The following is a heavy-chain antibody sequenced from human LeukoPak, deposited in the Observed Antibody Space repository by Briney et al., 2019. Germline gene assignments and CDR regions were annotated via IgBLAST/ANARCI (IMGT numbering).Heavy chain of an antibody. Sequence: GGSLRLSCAASGFAFSRYWMSWVRQAPGKGLEWVGNINEDGSQSYYVDSVKGRFTISRDNAKKSLYLQMNSLRAEDTAVYYCATHSAWEFEYWGQGTLVTVSS. J-gene: IGHJ4*02. D-gene: IGHD1-26*01. V-gene: IGHV3-7*01. CDR1: GFAFSRYW. CDR3: ATHSAWEFEY. CDR2: INEDGSQS.